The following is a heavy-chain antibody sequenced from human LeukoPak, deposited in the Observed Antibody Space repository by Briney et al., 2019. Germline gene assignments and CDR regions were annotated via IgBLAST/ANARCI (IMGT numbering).Heavy chain of an antibody. Sequence: GSLRLSCAASGFIFNNYAMSWARLAPGKGLEWASRISSTGGGTYYADSVKGRFTISRDNSKNTLLLQMNSLRAEDAAVYYCARQPIEYSSSSGNYYCYYMDVWGKGTTVTVSS. V-gene: IGHV3-23*01. CDR1: GFIFNNYA. D-gene: IGHD6-6*01. J-gene: IGHJ6*03. CDR2: ISSTGGGT. CDR3: ARQPIEYSSSSGNYYCYYMDV.